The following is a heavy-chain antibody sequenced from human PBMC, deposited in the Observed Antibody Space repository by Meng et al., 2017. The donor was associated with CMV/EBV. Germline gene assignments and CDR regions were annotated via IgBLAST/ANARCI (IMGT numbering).Heavy chain of an antibody. CDR1: SLSSSY. CDR3: ASEMTIRLLTSRGSNWFDP. CDR2: IYYSGST. V-gene: IGHV4-39*07. Sequence: SLSSSYWGWLRQPPGKGLAWIGSIYYSGSTYYNPSLKSRVTISVDTSKNQFSLKLSSVTAADTAVYYCASEMTIRLLTSRGSNWFDPWGQGTLVTVSS. D-gene: IGHD3-16*01. J-gene: IGHJ5*02.